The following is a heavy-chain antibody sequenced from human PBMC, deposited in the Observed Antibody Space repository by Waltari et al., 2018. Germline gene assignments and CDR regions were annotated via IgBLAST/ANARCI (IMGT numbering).Heavy chain of an antibody. CDR1: GYSFTSYW. V-gene: IGHV5-51*01. CDR3: ARHSSSGWYVWDAFDI. D-gene: IGHD6-19*01. J-gene: IGHJ3*02. Sequence: EVQLVQSGAEVKKPGESLKISCKGSGYSFTSYWIGWVRQMPGKGLEWMGIIYPGDSDTRYSPSFQGQVTISADKSISTAYLQWSSLKASGTAMYYCARHSSSGWYVWDAFDIWGQGTMVTVSS. CDR2: IYPGDSDT.